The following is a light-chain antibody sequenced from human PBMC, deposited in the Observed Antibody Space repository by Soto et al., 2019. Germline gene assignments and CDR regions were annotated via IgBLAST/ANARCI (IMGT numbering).Light chain of an antibody. CDR1: SSDLGGYNY. CDR2: DVS. V-gene: IGLV2-11*01. Sequence: QSVLTQPRSVSGSPGQSVTISCTGTSSDLGGYNYISWYQQHPGIAPKLMIYDVSKRPSGVPDRFSGSKSANTASLTISGLQAEDEADYYCCSYAGSLVFGGGTKLTVL. J-gene: IGLJ2*01. CDR3: CSYAGSLV.